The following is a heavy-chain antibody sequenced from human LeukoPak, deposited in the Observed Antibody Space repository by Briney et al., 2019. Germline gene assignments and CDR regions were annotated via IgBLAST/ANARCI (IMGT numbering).Heavy chain of an antibody. D-gene: IGHD2-2*01. V-gene: IGHV4-38-2*02. CDR1: GYSISSGYY. CDR3: ARDLGYCSSTSCRNWFDP. Sequence: SETLSLTCTVSGYSISSGYYCGWIRQPPGKGLEWIGSIYHSGSTYYNPSLKSRVTISVDTSKNQFSLKLSSVTAADTAVYYCARDLGYCSSTSCRNWFDPWGQGTLVTVSS. J-gene: IGHJ5*02. CDR2: IYHSGST.